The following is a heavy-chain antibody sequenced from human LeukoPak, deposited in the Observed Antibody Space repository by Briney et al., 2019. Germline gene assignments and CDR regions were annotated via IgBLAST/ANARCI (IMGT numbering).Heavy chain of an antibody. D-gene: IGHD1-7*01. J-gene: IGHJ5*02. Sequence: GAPVKVSCTASGYTFTGYYMHWVRQAPGQGPEWMGWINPDSGGTKYVQKFQGRVTMTRDTSITTAYMELSGLRSDDPAVYYCARDFTPELNWSYLRGNWFDPWGQGTLVTVSS. CDR2: INPDSGGT. V-gene: IGHV1-2*02. CDR1: GYTFTGYY. CDR3: ARDFTPELNWSYLRGNWFDP.